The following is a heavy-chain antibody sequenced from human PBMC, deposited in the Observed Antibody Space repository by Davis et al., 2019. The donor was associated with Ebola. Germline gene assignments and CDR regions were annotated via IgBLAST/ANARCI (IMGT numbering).Heavy chain of an antibody. CDR2: ISSDSDYI. J-gene: IGHJ6*02. CDR3: ARVKGWYDFWSGYYDYYGMDV. Sequence: GESLKISCAASGFTFSTYSMSWVRQAPGKGLEWVSSISSDSDYIYYADSAKGRFTISRDNSKKTLYLQMNSLRAEDTAVYYCARVKGWYDFWSGYYDYYGMDVWGQGTTVTVSS. V-gene: IGHV3-21*04. CDR1: GFTFSTYS. D-gene: IGHD3-3*01.